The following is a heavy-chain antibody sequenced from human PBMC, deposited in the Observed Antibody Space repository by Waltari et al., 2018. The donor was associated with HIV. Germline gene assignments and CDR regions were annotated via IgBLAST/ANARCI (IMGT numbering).Heavy chain of an antibody. D-gene: IGHD3-10*01. CDR3: ARDGVGDAFDI. Sequence: QLQLQESGSGLVQPSQTLSLTCAVSGGSISSGGYSWSWIRRPPGKGLEWIGYIYHSGSTYYNPSLKSRVTISVDRSKNQFSLKLSSVTAADTAVYYCARDGVGDAFDIWGQGTMVTVSS. CDR1: GGSISSGGYS. CDR2: IYHSGST. J-gene: IGHJ3*02. V-gene: IGHV4-30-2*01.